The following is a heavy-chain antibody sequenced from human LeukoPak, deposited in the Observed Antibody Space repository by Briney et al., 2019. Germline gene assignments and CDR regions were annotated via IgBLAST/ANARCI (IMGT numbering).Heavy chain of an antibody. D-gene: IGHD2-2*01. CDR1: GYTFTGYY. V-gene: IGHV1-2*02. Sequence: WASVKVSCKASGYTFTGYYTHWVRQAPGQGLEWMGWINPNSGGTNYAQKFQGRVTMTRDTSISTAYMELSRLRSDDTAVYYCARVRYCSSTSCYGIFDYWGQGTLVTVSS. CDR3: ARVRYCSSTSCYGIFDY. CDR2: INPNSGGT. J-gene: IGHJ4*02.